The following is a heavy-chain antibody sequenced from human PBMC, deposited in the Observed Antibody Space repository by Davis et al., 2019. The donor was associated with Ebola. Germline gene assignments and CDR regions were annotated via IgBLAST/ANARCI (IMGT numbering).Heavy chain of an antibody. D-gene: IGHD2-21*01. CDR1: GYTFTSYG. CDR2: ISAYNGNT. Sequence: ASVKVSCKASGYTFTSYGISWVRQAPGQGLEWMGWISAYNGNTNYAQKLQGRVTMTTDTSTSTAYMELRSLRSDDTAVYYWARVGGEILWFGWFDPWGQGTLVTVSS. J-gene: IGHJ5*02. V-gene: IGHV1-18*01. CDR3: ARVGGEILWFGWFDP.